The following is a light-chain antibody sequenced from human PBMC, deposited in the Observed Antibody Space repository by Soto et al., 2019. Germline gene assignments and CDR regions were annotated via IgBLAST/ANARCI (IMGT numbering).Light chain of an antibody. Sequence: DIQMTQSPSSLSASVGDRVTITCQASQDINKNLNWYQQKPRKAPKLLIYDATNLETGVPSRFSGSDSGTEFTFTISSLQPEDIGTYYCQQFDALPLTFGGGTKVQIK. CDR2: DAT. J-gene: IGKJ4*01. CDR3: QQFDALPLT. CDR1: QDINKN. V-gene: IGKV1-33*01.